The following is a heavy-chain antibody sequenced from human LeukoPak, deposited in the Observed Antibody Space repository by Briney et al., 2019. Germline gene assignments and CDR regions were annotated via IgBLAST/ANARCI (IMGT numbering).Heavy chain of an antibody. J-gene: IGHJ6*02. D-gene: IGHD1-14*01. Sequence: SETLSLTCTVSGGSFSNYYWSWIRQPAGKGLEWIGRIYTSGSTNYNPSVKSRVTMSVDTSNNQFSLKLTSVTAADTAVYYCARQPPQYYGMNVWGQGTTATVSS. CDR3: ARQPPQYYGMNV. CDR2: IYTSGST. V-gene: IGHV4-4*07. CDR1: GGSFSNYY.